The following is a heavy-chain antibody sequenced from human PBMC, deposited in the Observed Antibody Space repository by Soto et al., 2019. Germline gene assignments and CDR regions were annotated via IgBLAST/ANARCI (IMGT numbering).Heavy chain of an antibody. J-gene: IGHJ6*02. CDR1: GGPFSTYA. Sequence: GASGKVSCKASGGPFSTYAISWVRQAPGQGLEWMGGIIPIFGTANYAQKFQGRVTITADESTSTAYMELSSLRSEDTAVYYCARSRCSGGSCYFHGMDVWGQGTTVTVSS. D-gene: IGHD2-15*01. V-gene: IGHV1-69*13. CDR2: IIPIFGTA. CDR3: ARSRCSGGSCYFHGMDV.